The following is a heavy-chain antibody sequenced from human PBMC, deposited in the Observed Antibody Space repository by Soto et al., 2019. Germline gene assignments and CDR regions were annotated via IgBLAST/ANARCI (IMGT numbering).Heavy chain of an antibody. CDR1: GFTFSSYG. V-gene: IGHV3-30*18. Sequence: GGSLRLSCAASGFTFSSYGMHWVRQAPGKGLEWVAVISYDGSNKYYADSVKGRFTISRDNSKNTLYLQMNSLRAEDTAVYYCAKDRGYCSSTSCYGDYYYYGMDVWGQGTTVTVSS. D-gene: IGHD2-2*01. J-gene: IGHJ6*02. CDR3: AKDRGYCSSTSCYGDYYYYGMDV. CDR2: ISYDGSNK.